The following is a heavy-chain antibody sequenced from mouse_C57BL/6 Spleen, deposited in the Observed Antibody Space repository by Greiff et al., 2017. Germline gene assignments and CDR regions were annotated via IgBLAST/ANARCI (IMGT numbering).Heavy chain of an antibody. D-gene: IGHD4-1*01. CDR2: INDGGSYT. CDR1: GFTFSSYA. V-gene: IGHV5-4*03. J-gene: IGHJ3*01. CDR3: ARGLTGTSSWFDY. Sequence: EVKLVESGGGLVKPGGSLKLSCAASGFTFSSYAMSWVRQTPEKRLEWVATINDGGSYTYYPDNVKGRFTITRDNAKNNLYLQMIHLKSEATAMDYCARGLTGTSSWFDYWGTGTLVTVSA.